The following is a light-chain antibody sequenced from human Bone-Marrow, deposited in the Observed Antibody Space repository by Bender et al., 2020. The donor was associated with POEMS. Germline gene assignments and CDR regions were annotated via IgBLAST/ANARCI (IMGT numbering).Light chain of an antibody. V-gene: IGLV1-40*01. CDR1: SSNIGANYD. J-gene: IGLJ1*01. CDR2: GYN. Sequence: QSVLTQPPSVSGAPGQRVIISCTGSSSNIGANYDVQWYQQLPGTAPKLLIYGYNNQPSGVPDRFSGSKSGTSASLAITGLQAEDEGDYYCGSYAGSNNVFGTGTKVTVL. CDR3: GSYAGSNNV.